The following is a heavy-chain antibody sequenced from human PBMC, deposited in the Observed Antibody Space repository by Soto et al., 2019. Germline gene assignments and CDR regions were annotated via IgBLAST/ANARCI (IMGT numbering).Heavy chain of an antibody. CDR3: ARRRTGYCSSTSCYGTVGYYYYYVDV. J-gene: IGHJ6*03. V-gene: IGHV4-39*01. Sequence: SETLSLTCTVSGGSISSSSYYWGWIRQPPGKGLEWIGSIYYSGSTYYNPSLKSRVTISVDTSKNQFSLKLSSVTAADTAVYYCARRRTGYCSSTSCYGTVGYYYYYVDVWGKGTTVTVSS. CDR1: GGSISSSSYY. D-gene: IGHD2-2*01. CDR2: IYYSGST.